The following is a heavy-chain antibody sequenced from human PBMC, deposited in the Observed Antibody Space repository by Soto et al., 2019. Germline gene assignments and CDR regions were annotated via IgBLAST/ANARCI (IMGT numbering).Heavy chain of an antibody. CDR1: GGTFSSYA. Sequence: SVKVSCKASGGTFSSYAISWVRQAPGQGLEWMGGIIPIFGTANYAQKFQGRVTITADESTSTAYMELSSLRSEDTAVYYCARTQTSAKDYDSSGYSLWGQGTLVTVSS. CDR2: IIPIFGTA. V-gene: IGHV1-69*13. D-gene: IGHD3-22*01. J-gene: IGHJ4*02. CDR3: ARTQTSAKDYDSSGYSL.